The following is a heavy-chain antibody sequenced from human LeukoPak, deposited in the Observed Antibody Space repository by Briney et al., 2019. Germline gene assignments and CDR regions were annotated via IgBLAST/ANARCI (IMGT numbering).Heavy chain of an antibody. CDR3: ARDSRYCGSGSYLHHYYYYYMDV. CDR2: IYTSGST. Sequence: PSETLSLTCTVSGGSISSYYWSWIRQPAGKGLEWIGRIYTSGSTNYNPSLKSRVTMSVDTSKNQFSLKLSSVTAADTAVYYCARDSRYCGSGSYLHHYYYYYMDVWGKGTTVTVSS. J-gene: IGHJ6*03. CDR1: GGSISSYY. V-gene: IGHV4-4*07. D-gene: IGHD3-10*01.